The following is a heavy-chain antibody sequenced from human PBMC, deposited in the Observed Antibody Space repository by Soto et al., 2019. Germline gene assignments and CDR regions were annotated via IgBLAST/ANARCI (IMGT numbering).Heavy chain of an antibody. J-gene: IGHJ5*02. CDR3: ARDTYYYGSGSYSP. CDR2: ISSISSYI. D-gene: IGHD3-10*01. CDR1: GFTFSSYS. Sequence: EVQLVESGGGLVKPGGSLRLSCAASGFTFSSYSMNWVRQAPGKGLEWVSSISSISSYIYYADSVKGRFTISRDNATNSLYLQMNSLRAEDTAVYYCARDTYYYGSGSYSPWGQGTLVTVSS. V-gene: IGHV3-21*01.